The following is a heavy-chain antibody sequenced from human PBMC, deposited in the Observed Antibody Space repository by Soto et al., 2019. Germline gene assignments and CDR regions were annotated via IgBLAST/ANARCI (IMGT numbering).Heavy chain of an antibody. V-gene: IGHV4-30-2*01. CDR3: ARGSPNYDYVWGCRPSYSLDY. CDR2: IYHSGST. Sequence: SETLSLTCAFSGVSISSGGYSCSWIRQPPWKGLEWIGYIYHSGSTYYNPSLKSRVTISVDRSKNQFSLKLSSVTAADTAVYYCARGSPNYDYVWGCRPSYSLDYWDQRTLVTVAX. CDR1: GVSISSGGYS. J-gene: IGHJ4*02. D-gene: IGHD3-16*01.